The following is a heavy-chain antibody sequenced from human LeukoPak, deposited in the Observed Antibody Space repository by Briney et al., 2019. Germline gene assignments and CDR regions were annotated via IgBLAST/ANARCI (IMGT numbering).Heavy chain of an antibody. Sequence: GGSLRLSCAASGFTFSTYAMNWVRQAPGKGLEWVSGISGSGGTTYYADSVKGRFTISRDNSKNTLYLQMNYLRAEDTALYYCAKNTATPTTPFDYWGQGTLVTVSS. D-gene: IGHD1-26*01. CDR2: ISGSGGTT. J-gene: IGHJ4*02. V-gene: IGHV3-23*01. CDR3: AKNTATPTTPFDY. CDR1: GFTFSTYA.